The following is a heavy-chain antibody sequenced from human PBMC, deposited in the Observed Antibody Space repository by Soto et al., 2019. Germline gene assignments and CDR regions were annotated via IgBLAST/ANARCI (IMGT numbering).Heavy chain of an antibody. D-gene: IGHD5-18*01. CDR3: AKVVQLPDDAFDI. J-gene: IGHJ3*02. Sequence: GSLRLSCAASGFTFSSYAMSWVRQAPGKGLEWVSAISGSGGSTYSADSVKGRFTISRDNSKNTLYLQMNSLRAEDTAVYYCAKVVQLPDDAFDIWGQGTMVTVSS. CDR1: GFTFSSYA. V-gene: IGHV3-23*01. CDR2: ISGSGGST.